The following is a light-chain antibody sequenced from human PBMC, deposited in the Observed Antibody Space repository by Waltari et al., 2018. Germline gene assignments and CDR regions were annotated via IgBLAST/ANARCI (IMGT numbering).Light chain of an antibody. CDR1: QDISNY. CDR3: QKYYRAPFT. Sequence: DIQMTQSPSSLSASVGDRVTITCRAGQDISNYLAWYQQKPGKVPKLLISAASTLQSGVPSRFSGRGSGTDFTLTISSLQPEDVAIYYCQKYYRAPFTFGPGTKVHIK. J-gene: IGKJ3*01. V-gene: IGKV1-27*01. CDR2: AAS.